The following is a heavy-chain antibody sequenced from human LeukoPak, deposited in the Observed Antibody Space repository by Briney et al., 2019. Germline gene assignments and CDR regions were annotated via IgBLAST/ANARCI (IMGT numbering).Heavy chain of an antibody. CDR1: GGSINTYY. J-gene: IGHJ6*03. Sequence: SDPLSLTCTVFGGSINTYYWSWIRQSPGKGLEFIGYIYSSGSTDYNPSLKSRVVISIDTSKSQFSLKMNSVTAADTAVYYCARRGTPYYYYHMDVWGKGTTVAVCS. CDR3: ARRGTPYYYYHMDV. CDR2: IYSSGST. D-gene: IGHD3-16*01. V-gene: IGHV4-59*08.